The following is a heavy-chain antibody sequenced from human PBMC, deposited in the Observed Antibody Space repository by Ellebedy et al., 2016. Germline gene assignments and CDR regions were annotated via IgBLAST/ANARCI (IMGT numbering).Heavy chain of an antibody. CDR2: IYHSGST. V-gene: IGHV4-38-2*02. J-gene: IGHJ3*02. CDR3: AGGSGSGSNISCGDDI. D-gene: IGHD3-10*01. Sequence: SETLSLTCTVSGYSISSGYYWGWIRQPPGKGLEWIGSIYHSGSTYYNPSLKSRVTISVDTSKNQFSLKLSSVTAADTAVYYCAGGSGSGSNISCGDDIWGQGTMVTVSS. CDR1: GYSISSGYY.